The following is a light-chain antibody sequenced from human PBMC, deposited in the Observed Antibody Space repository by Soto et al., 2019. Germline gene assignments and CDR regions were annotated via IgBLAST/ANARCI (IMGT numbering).Light chain of an antibody. Sequence: EIVLTQSPGTLSLSPGERATLSCRASQSVSSSYLAWYQQKPGQAPRLLIYGASSRPTGIPDRFSGSGSGTDFTLTISRLEPEDFAVYYCQQYGSSPWTFGHGTKVEIK. CDR3: QQYGSSPWT. V-gene: IGKV3-20*01. J-gene: IGKJ1*01. CDR2: GAS. CDR1: QSVSSSY.